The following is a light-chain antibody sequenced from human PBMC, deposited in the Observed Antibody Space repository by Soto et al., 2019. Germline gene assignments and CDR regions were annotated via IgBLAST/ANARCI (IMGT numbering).Light chain of an antibody. CDR3: QQYGSSGT. Sequence: EVVLTHSPASLSASALYGVTLSCRSSQSVASDLAWYQQKPGQAPRLLIYGASNRATGIPDRFSGSGSGTDFTLTISRLEPEDFAVYYCQQYGSSGTFGQGTKVDI. CDR1: QSVASD. CDR2: GAS. J-gene: IGKJ1*01. V-gene: IGKV3-20*01.